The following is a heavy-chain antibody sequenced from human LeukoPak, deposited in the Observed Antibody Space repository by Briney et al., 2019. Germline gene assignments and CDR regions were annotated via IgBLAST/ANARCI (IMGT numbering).Heavy chain of an antibody. CDR3: ARVASWPTGTDY. V-gene: IGHV4-59*01. CDR2: IYYSGST. D-gene: IGHD1-1*01. Sequence: PLETLSLTCTVSGGPISAYYWNWIRQPPGKGLEWVGYIYYSGSTNYNPSLRSRVTMSVDTSKNQFSLNLSSVTAADTAVYYCARVASWPTGTDYWGQGTLVTVSS. J-gene: IGHJ4*02. CDR1: GGPISAYY.